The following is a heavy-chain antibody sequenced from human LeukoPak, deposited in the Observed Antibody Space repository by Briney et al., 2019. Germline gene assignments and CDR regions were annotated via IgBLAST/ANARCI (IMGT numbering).Heavy chain of an antibody. J-gene: IGHJ3*02. Sequence: ASVKVSCKASGYTFTSYDINWVRQATGQGLEWMGWMNPNSGNTGYAQKFQGRVTMTRNTSISTAYMELSSLRSEDTAVYYCARAGFAYYDAFDIWSQGTMVTVSS. CDR2: MNPNSGNT. CDR3: ARAGFAYYDAFDI. CDR1: GYTFTSYD. V-gene: IGHV1-8*01. D-gene: IGHD2-8*01.